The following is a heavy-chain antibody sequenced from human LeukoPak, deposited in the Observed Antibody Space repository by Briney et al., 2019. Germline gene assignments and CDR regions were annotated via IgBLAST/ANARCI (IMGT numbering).Heavy chain of an antibody. V-gene: IGHV4-34*01. J-gene: IGHJ4*02. CDR3: ATFRWGVGFEY. D-gene: IGHD3-16*01. CDR2: INHSGST. Sequence: SETLSLTCAVYGGSFSGYYWTFIRQPPGKGPEWIGEINHSGSTNYNPSLKSRVTISVDTSRNEFSLRLNSVTAADTAVYYCATFRWGVGFEYWGQGTLITVSS. CDR1: GGSFSGYY.